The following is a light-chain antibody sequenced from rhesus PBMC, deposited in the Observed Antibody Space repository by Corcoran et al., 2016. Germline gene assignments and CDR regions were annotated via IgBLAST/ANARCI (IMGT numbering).Light chain of an antibody. CDR2: GAS. J-gene: IGKJ2*01. V-gene: IGKV1-33*02. CDR1: QGITND. Sequence: DIQMTQSPSSLSASVGDRVTITCRASQGITNDLAWYQQKPGETPKLLIYGASSLQSGIHSRFSGSGSGTDFTLTISSLQSEDFATYYCQHYYSTPYSFGQGTKVEIK. CDR3: QHYYSTPYS.